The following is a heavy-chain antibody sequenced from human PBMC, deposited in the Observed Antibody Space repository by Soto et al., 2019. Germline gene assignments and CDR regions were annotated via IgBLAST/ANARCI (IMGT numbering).Heavy chain of an antibody. CDR3: VHANDFLSGTNWFDP. Sequence: QITLKESGPTLVKPTQTLTLTCSFSGFSLSTSGVGVGWIRQPPGKALEWLGLIYWDDDKRYSPSLKSRLTITKDTSKNQVVLTMTKMDPVDTATYYCVHANDFLSGTNWFDPWGQGTLVTVSS. D-gene: IGHD3-3*01. V-gene: IGHV2-5*02. CDR1: GFSLSTSGVG. J-gene: IGHJ5*02. CDR2: IYWDDDK.